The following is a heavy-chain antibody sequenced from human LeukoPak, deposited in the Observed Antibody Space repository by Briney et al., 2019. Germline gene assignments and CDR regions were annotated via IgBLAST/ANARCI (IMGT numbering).Heavy chain of an antibody. Sequence: GGSLRLSCVASGFTFSTYWMSWVRQAPGRGLEWVANIKQDGSAKDYVDSVKGRFTISRDNAKNSLYLQMNSLRAEDTAVYYCARGSTAAANIDFWGQGILVSVSS. CDR2: IKQDGSAK. D-gene: IGHD2-2*01. V-gene: IGHV3-7*01. CDR1: GFTFSTYW. CDR3: ARGSTAAANIDF. J-gene: IGHJ4*02.